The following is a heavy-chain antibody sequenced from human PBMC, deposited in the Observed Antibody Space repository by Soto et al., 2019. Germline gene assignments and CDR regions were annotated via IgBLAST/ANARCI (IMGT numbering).Heavy chain of an antibody. CDR2: MRPNSGGA. CDR3: ARDPHEGVYDY. V-gene: IGHV1-2*02. J-gene: IGHJ4*02. CDR1: GYTFTGYY. D-gene: IGHD3-16*01. Sequence: QVQLVQSGAEVKKPGASVKVSCKASGYTFTGYYLHWIRQAPGQGLEWMGWMRPNSGGANYAQKFQGRVSMTRDTSISIFYMELSRLRSDDTAVYYCARDPHEGVYDYWGQGTLVTVSS.